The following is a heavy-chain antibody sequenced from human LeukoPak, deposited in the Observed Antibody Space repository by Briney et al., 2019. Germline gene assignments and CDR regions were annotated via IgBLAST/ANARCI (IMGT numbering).Heavy chain of an antibody. D-gene: IGHD1-26*01. CDR3: ARDRSIWGIVGATTFWDY. Sequence: GASVKVSYKASGGTLSSYAISWVRQAPGQGLEWMGWINPNSGGTNYAQKFQGRVTMTRDTSISTAYMELSRLRSDDTAVYYCARDRSIWGIVGATTFWDYWGQGTLVTVSS. CDR1: GGTLSSYA. V-gene: IGHV1-2*02. CDR2: INPNSGGT. J-gene: IGHJ4*02.